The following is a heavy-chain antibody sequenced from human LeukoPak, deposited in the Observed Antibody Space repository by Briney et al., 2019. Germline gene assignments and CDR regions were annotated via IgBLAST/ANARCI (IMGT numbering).Heavy chain of an antibody. CDR2: VSGSGGIT. V-gene: IGHV3-23*01. CDR1: GFPFSNYD. Sequence: GGSLSLSCAASGFPFSNYDLSWVRQAPGRALEWVSGVSGSGGITYYADSVKGRFTNSRDNSKNTLYLQMNSLRAEDTAVYYCAKSDYYDSSGHPSSFEYWGQGTLVTVSS. CDR3: AKSDYYDSSGHPSSFEY. D-gene: IGHD3-22*01. J-gene: IGHJ4*02.